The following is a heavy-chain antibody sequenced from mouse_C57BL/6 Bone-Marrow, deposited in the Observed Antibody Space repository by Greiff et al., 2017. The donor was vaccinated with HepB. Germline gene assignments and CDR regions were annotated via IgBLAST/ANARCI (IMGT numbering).Heavy chain of an antibody. CDR2: IYPRSGNT. CDR3: ARSPAGFAY. CDR1: GYTFTSYG. J-gene: IGHJ3*01. V-gene: IGHV1-81*01. Sequence: VQLQQSGAELARPGASVKLSCKASGYTFTSYGISWVKQRTGQGLEWIGEIYPRSGNTYYNEKFKGKATLTADKSSSTAYMELRSLTFEDSAVYFCARSPAGFAYWGQGTLVTVSA.